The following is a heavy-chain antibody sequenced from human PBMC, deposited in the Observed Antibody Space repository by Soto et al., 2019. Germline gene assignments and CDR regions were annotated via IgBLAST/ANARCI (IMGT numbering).Heavy chain of an antibody. CDR1: GYSVSGGYY. V-gene: IGHV4-38-2*01. Sequence: SETLSLTCAVSGYSVSGGYYWGWIRQPPGKGLEWIGSIYHSGSTYYNPSLKSRVTISVDTSKNQFSLKLSSVTAADTAVYYCAGCSSSDYYYGMDVWGQGTTVTVSS. CDR2: IYHSGST. CDR3: AGCSSSDYYYGMDV. D-gene: IGHD6-6*01. J-gene: IGHJ6*02.